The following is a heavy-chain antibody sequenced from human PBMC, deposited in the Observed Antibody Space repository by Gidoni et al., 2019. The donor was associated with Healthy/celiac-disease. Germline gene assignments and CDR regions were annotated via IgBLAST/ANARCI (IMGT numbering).Heavy chain of an antibody. Sequence: QVQLAESGGGVVQPGRSLRLSCAASGFTFSSYGMHWVRQAPGKGLEWVAVISYDGSNKYYADSVKGRFTISRDNSKNTLYLQMNSLRAEDTAVYYCAKDGGSYSPHFDYWGQGTLVTVSS. CDR1: GFTFSSYG. D-gene: IGHD1-26*01. CDR2: ISYDGSNK. J-gene: IGHJ4*02. CDR3: AKDGGSYSPHFDY. V-gene: IGHV3-30*18.